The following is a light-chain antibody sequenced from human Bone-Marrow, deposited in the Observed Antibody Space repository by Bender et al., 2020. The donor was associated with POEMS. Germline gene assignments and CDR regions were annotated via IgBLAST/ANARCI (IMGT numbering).Light chain of an antibody. CDR2: QDK. J-gene: IGLJ1*01. V-gene: IGLV3-1*01. CDR3: QAWDTSGLYV. CDR1: KVGDKY. Sequence: SYELAQPPSVSVSPGQTARITCSGDKVGDKYVCWYQQKAGQSPVLVIYQDKERPSGIPERFSGSNSGNTATLTISGTQAMDEADYFCQAWDTSGLYVFGTGTKVSVL.